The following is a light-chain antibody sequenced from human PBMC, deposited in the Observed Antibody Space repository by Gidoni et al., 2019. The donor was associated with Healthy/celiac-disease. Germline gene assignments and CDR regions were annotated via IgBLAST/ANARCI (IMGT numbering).Light chain of an antibody. CDR1: QSISSW. V-gene: IGKV1-5*01. CDR2: DAS. Sequence: DIQLTQSPSTLSASVGDRVTITCRDSQSISSWLALYQQKPGKAPKVLIYDASSLESGGPSRFSGSGAGAGFPLTLSSLQPDDFATYYCQQYNSYWTFGQGTKLEIK. CDR3: QQYNSYWT. J-gene: IGKJ2*01.